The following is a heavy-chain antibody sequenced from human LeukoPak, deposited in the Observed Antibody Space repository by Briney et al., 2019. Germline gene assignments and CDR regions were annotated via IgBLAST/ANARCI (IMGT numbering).Heavy chain of an antibody. D-gene: IGHD3-10*01. J-gene: IGHJ6*02. CDR1: GYSFTSYW. V-gene: IGHV5-51*01. Sequence: GESLQISCKGSGYSFTSYWIGWVRQMPGKGLEWMGIIYPGDSDTRYSPSFQGQVTISADKSISTAYLQWSSLKASDTAMYYCARLGFNYGTYYYYGMDVWGQGTTVTVSS. CDR2: IYPGDSDT. CDR3: ARLGFNYGTYYYYGMDV.